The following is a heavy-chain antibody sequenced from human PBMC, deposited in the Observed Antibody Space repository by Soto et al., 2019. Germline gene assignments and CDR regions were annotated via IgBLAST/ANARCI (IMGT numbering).Heavy chain of an antibody. CDR1: GFTFSSYA. CDR2: VRGSGDRT. CDR3: AKARDISRLGIDY. D-gene: IGHD7-27*01. J-gene: IGHJ4*02. Sequence: EVQLLESGGGLVQPGGSLRLSCEVSGFTFSSYAMNWVRQAPGKGLEWVSGVRGSGDRTYYADSVKGRFSISRDNSKNALYLQMNSLRAEDTDVYYCAKARDISRLGIDYWGRGALVTVSS. V-gene: IGHV3-23*01.